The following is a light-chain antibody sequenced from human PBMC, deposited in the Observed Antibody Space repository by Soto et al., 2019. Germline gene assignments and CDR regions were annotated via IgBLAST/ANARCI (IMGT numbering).Light chain of an antibody. V-gene: IGKV3-20*01. J-gene: IGKJ4*01. CDR3: QQYGSSPGT. Sequence: EIVMTQSPATLSVSPGERATLSCMASQSVSSNFAWYQQKPGQAPRLLIYDASTRATGIPVRFSGSGSGTDFTLTISRLEPEDFAVYYCQQYGSSPGTFGGGTKVDIK. CDR1: QSVSSN. CDR2: DAS.